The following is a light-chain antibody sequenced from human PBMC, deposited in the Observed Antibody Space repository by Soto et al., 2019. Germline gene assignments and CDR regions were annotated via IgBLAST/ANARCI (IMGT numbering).Light chain of an antibody. J-gene: IGKJ2*01. Sequence: IVLTQSPGTLSLSPGETVTLSCRASQSVTSSNLAWYQQKPGQAPRLLIYGASYRATGIADKFTGGGSGADFSLTISRLEPEDFAVYFRQHYGASQYTFGQGTKLEIK. CDR1: QSVTSSN. V-gene: IGKV3-20*01. CDR2: GAS. CDR3: QHYGASQYT.